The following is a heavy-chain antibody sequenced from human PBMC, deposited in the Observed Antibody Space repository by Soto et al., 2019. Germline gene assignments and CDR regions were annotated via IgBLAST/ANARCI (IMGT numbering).Heavy chain of an antibody. Sequence: GGSLRLSCEASGFSFDKSGMHWVREIPGKGLEWVSGISYNSVVINYVDSVKGRFTIFRDNANNSLYLQMNSLRPEDTALYYCTTRVSGFEIWGQRTMVTVSS. CDR3: TTRVSGFEI. J-gene: IGHJ3*02. V-gene: IGHV3-9*01. CDR2: ISYNSVVI. CDR1: GFSFDKSG. D-gene: IGHD6-19*01.